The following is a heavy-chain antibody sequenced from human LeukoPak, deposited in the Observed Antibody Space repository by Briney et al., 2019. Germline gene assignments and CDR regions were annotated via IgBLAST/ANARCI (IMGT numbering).Heavy chain of an antibody. CDR3: ARESDDDYVDY. J-gene: IGHJ4*02. D-gene: IGHD3-3*01. CDR1: GYTFTGYY. CDR2: INPNSGGT. V-gene: IGHV1-2*02. Sequence: ASVKVSCKASGYTFTGYYMHWVRQAPGQGLEWMGWINPNSGGTNYAQKFQGRVTMTRDTSISTVYMELSRLKSDDTAVYYCARESDDDYVDYWGQGTLVTVSS.